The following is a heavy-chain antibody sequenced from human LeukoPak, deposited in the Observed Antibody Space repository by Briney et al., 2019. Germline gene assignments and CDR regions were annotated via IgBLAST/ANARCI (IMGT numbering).Heavy chain of an antibody. J-gene: IGHJ6*02. CDR3: ARGGGLDV. CDR1: GFTFSSYW. Sequence: GGSLRLSCAASGFTFSSYWMHWARQAPGKGLEWVASINHNGNVNYYVDSVKGRFTISRDNAKNSLYLQMSNLRAEDTAVCFCARGGGLDVWGQGATVTVSS. CDR2: INHNGNVN. V-gene: IGHV3-7*03. D-gene: IGHD3-16*01.